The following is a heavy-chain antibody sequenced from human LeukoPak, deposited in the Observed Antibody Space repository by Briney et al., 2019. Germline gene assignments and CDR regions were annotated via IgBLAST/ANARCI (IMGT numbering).Heavy chain of an antibody. CDR1: GGSISSYY. Sequence: PSETLSLTCTVSGGSISSYYWSWIRQPPGKGLEWIGYIYYSGSTNYNPSLKSRVTISVDTSKNQFSLKLSSVTAADTAVYYCARGFAYGDRFDYWGQGTLVTVSS. J-gene: IGHJ4*02. V-gene: IGHV4-59*01. CDR2: IYYSGST. CDR3: ARGFAYGDRFDY. D-gene: IGHD4-17*01.